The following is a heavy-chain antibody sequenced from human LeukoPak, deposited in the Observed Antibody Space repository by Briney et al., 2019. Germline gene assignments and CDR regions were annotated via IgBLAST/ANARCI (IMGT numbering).Heavy chain of an antibody. D-gene: IGHD3-9*01. J-gene: IGHJ5*02. V-gene: IGHV1-18*01. CDR2: ISAHNGNT. Sequence: ASVKVSCKASGYTFSSYGLSWVRQAPGQRLEWMGWISAHNGNTNFAQRFQGRLTMTTDTPTNTAYMELRSLTSDDTAVYYCARALRYFDWFDTDHWFDPWGQGTLVTVSS. CDR3: ARALRYFDWFDTDHWFDP. CDR1: GYTFSSYG.